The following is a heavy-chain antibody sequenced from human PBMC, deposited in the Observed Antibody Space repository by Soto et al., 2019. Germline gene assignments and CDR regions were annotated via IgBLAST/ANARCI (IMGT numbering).Heavy chain of an antibody. D-gene: IGHD3-3*01. CDR1: GFTFSSYA. V-gene: IGHV3-23*01. CDR2: ISGSGGST. J-gene: IGHJ6*02. Sequence: EVQLLESGGGLVQPGGSLRLSCAASGFTFSSYAMSWVRQAPGKGLEWVSAISGSGGSTYYADSVKGRFTISRDNSKNTLYLQMNSLGAEDTAVYYCAKDYDFSRGDYYGMDVWGQGTTVTVSS. CDR3: AKDYDFSRGDYYGMDV.